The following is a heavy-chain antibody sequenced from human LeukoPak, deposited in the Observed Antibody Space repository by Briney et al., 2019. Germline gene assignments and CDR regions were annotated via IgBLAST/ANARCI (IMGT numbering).Heavy chain of an antibody. Sequence: SETLSLTCTVFGGSISSGGYYWSWIRQHPGKGLEWIGYIYYSGSTYYNPSLKSRVTISVDTSKNQFSLKLSSVTAADTAVYYCARTDCSSTSCYNGYWGQGTLVTVSS. CDR1: GGSISSGGYY. CDR3: ARTDCSSTSCYNGY. V-gene: IGHV4-31*03. D-gene: IGHD2-2*02. CDR2: IYYSGST. J-gene: IGHJ4*02.